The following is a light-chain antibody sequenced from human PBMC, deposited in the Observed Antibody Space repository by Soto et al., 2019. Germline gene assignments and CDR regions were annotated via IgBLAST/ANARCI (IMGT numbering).Light chain of an antibody. CDR2: DVN. J-gene: IGLJ1*01. Sequence: QSVLTQPRSVSGSPGRSVTISCTGTDTNIGFYNFVSWYQQHPDKAPHLVIYDVNKRPSGVPDRFSGSKSGKTASLTISGLQSDDEADYFCCSYAGTYTYVFGTGTKVTDL. CDR3: CSYAGTYTYV. V-gene: IGLV2-11*01. CDR1: DTNIGFYNF.